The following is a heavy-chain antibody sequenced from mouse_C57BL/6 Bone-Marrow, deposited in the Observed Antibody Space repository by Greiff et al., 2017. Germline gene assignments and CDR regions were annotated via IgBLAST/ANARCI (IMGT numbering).Heavy chain of an antibody. D-gene: IGHD1-1*01. Sequence: EVKLMESGGDLVKPGGSLKLSCAASGFTFSSSGMSWVRQTPDQRLEWVATISSGGSYTYYPDSVKGRFTISRDNAKNTLYLQMSSLKSEDTAMYYCARPTTRYFEVWGTGTTVTVSS. J-gene: IGHJ1*03. CDR3: ARPTTRYFEV. CDR2: ISSGGSYT. CDR1: GFTFSSSG. V-gene: IGHV5-6*01.